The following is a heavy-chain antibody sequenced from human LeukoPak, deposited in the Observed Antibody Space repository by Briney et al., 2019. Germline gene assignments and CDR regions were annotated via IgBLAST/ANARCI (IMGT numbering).Heavy chain of an antibody. V-gene: IGHV3-21*01. CDR1: EFTFSTYS. CDR3: ARERGGGTTGTMTYDI. J-gene: IGHJ3*02. D-gene: IGHD1-1*01. Sequence: PGGSLRLSCAASEFTFSTYSMNWVRQAPGKGLEWVSTISSTSSYIYYADSVKGRFTISRDNAKNSLDLQMNSLRAEDTAVYYCARERGGGTTGTMTYDIWGQGTMVTVSS. CDR2: ISSTSSYI.